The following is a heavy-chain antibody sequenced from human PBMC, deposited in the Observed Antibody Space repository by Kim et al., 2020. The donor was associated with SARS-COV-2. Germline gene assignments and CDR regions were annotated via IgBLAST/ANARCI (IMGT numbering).Heavy chain of an antibody. CDR1: GGTFSSYA. J-gene: IGHJ6*02. Sequence: SVKVSCKASGGTFSSYAISWVRQDPGQGLEWMGGIIPIFGTANYAQKFQGRVTITADESTSTAYMELSSLRSEDTAVYYCARDSHPPNYNSRVWAAALRELRLTRSYYGMDVWGQGTTVTVSS. CDR2: IIPIFGTA. CDR3: ARDSHPPNYNSRVWAAALRELRLTRSYYGMDV. D-gene: IGHD6-13*01. V-gene: IGHV1-69*13.